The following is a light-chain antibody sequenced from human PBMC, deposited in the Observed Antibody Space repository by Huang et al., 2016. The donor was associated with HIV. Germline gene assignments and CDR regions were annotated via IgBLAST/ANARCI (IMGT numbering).Light chain of an antibody. J-gene: IGKJ5*01. CDR2: GAS. V-gene: IGKV3-20*01. CDR3: QQYDTSPLT. CDR1: QNINSAY. Sequence: EIVLTPSPGTLSLSPGERATLSCRASQNINSAYLAWSQQKPGQAPSLLIYGASNRATGVPDRFSGSGSGTDFTLTINRLEPDDFAVFYCQQYDTSPLTFGQGTRLEIK.